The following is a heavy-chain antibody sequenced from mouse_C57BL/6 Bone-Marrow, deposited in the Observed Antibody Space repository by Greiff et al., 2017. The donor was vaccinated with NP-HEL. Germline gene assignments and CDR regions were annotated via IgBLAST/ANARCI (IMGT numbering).Heavy chain of an antibody. D-gene: IGHD1-1*01. CDR3: TYGSSLYWYFDV. Sequence: VQLKQSGAELVRPGASVTLSCKASGYTFTDYEMHWVKQTPVHGLEWIGAIDPETGGTAYNQKFKGKAILTADKSSSTAYMELRSLTSEDSAVYYCTYGSSLYWYFDVWGTGTTVTVSS. V-gene: IGHV1-15*01. CDR1: GYTFTDYE. J-gene: IGHJ1*03. CDR2: IDPETGGT.